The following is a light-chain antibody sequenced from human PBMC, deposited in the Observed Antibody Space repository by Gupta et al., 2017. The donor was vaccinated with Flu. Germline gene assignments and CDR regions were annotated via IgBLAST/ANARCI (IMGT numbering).Light chain of an antibody. CDR2: GVS. CDR1: QSVSTN. V-gene: IGKV3-15*01. J-gene: IGKJ4*01. Sequence: ELGMINPPSPLFGVPGERATRPCRASQSVSTNLAWYQQKPGQPPRLLMYGVSIRATGIPTRFSGSGSGTEFTLTISSLQSEDFAVYYCQQYNNWPPLTFGGGTKVEIK. CDR3: QQYNNWPPLT.